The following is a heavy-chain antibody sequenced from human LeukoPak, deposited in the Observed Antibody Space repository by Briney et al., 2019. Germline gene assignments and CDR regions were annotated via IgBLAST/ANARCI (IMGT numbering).Heavy chain of an antibody. D-gene: IGHD6-19*01. J-gene: IGHJ4*02. V-gene: IGHV4-59*12. CDR3: ARGAPGAVAVLVY. CDR2: IYYSGST. CDR1: GGSISSYY. Sequence: PSETLSLTCTVSGGSISSYYWSWIRQPPGKGLEWIGYIYYSGSTNYNPSRKSRVTISVDTSKNQFSLKLSSVTAADTAVYYCARGAPGAVAVLVYWGQGTLVTVSS.